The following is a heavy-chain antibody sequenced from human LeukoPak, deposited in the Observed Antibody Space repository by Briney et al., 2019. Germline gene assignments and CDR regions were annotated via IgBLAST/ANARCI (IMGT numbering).Heavy chain of an antibody. V-gene: IGHV3-21*01. D-gene: IGHD7-27*01. CDR2: ISSSSSYI. CDR3: ARDLPTNNWGYGGAFDI. Sequence: GGSLRLSCAASGFTVSSNYMNWVRQALGKGLEWVSSISSSSSYIYYADSVKGRFTISRDNAKNSLYLQMNSLRAEDTAVYYCARDLPTNNWGYGGAFDIWGQGTMVTVSS. J-gene: IGHJ3*02. CDR1: GFTVSSNY.